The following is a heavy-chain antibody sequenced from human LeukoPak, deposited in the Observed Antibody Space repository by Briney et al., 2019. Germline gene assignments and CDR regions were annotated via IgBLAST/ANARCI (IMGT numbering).Heavy chain of an antibody. CDR2: ISGSGGST. CDR1: GFTFSSYA. D-gene: IGHD3-3*01. Sequence: GGSLRLSCAASGFTFSSYAMSWVRQAPGKGLEWVSTISGSGGSTYYADSVKGRFTISRDTSKNTLSLQMNSLRADDTAIYYCTRSGYRHPYHFDSWGQGTLVTVSS. J-gene: IGHJ4*02. CDR3: TRSGYRHPYHFDS. V-gene: IGHV3-23*01.